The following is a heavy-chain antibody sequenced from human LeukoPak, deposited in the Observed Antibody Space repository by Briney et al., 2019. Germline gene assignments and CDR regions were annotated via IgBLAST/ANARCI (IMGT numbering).Heavy chain of an antibody. Sequence: GSLRLSCAASGFTFSSYGMNWVRQAPGKGLEWLSYLSNTGNIHYAQSVKGRFTISRDNAKNSLYLQMDGLRAEDTALYYCAKGSHDSRPYYFDFWGQEILVTVSS. J-gene: IGHJ4*02. CDR3: AKGSHDSRPYYFDF. D-gene: IGHD3-3*01. CDR1: GFTFSSYG. V-gene: IGHV3-21*04. CDR2: LSNTGNI.